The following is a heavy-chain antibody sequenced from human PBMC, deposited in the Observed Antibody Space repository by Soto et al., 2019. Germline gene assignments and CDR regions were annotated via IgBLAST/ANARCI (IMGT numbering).Heavy chain of an antibody. CDR2: IYTAGGT. D-gene: IGHD3-3*01. Sequence: SETLSLTCTVSGDSINSGAYYWTWIRQHPGKGLEWIGCIYTAGGTDYSPSLKNRVTISMDTSKNQFSLRLTSVTAADTATYFCARGLTEWSNDSWGHGTLVTVSS. V-gene: IGHV4-31*03. CDR3: ARGLTEWSNDS. CDR1: GDSINSGAYY. J-gene: IGHJ5*01.